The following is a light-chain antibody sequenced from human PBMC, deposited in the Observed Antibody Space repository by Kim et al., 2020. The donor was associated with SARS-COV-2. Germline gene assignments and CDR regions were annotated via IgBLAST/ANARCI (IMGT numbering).Light chain of an antibody. J-gene: IGLJ2*01. CDR1: SLRNYF. Sequence: SSELTQDPAVSVALGQTVRITCQGDSLRNYFPSWYQQSPGQAPVLVIYGKNNRPSGIPDRFSGSTSGNTASLTITGAQAEDEADYYCNSRDSSGKIFGGGTQLTVL. V-gene: IGLV3-19*01. CDR2: GKN. CDR3: NSRDSSGKI.